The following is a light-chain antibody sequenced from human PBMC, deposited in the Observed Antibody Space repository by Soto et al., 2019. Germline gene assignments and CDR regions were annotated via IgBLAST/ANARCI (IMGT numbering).Light chain of an antibody. CDR1: QSINNY. V-gene: IGKV3-15*01. Sequence: EIEMTQSPSTLSVSPGDRATLSCRASQSINNYLAWYQQKPGQAPRLLIVAASTMATGIPARFSGSGSGTEFTLTISSLQSEDFAVYYCQQYNSWPLTFGGGTKVEIK. CDR2: AAS. CDR3: QQYNSWPLT. J-gene: IGKJ4*01.